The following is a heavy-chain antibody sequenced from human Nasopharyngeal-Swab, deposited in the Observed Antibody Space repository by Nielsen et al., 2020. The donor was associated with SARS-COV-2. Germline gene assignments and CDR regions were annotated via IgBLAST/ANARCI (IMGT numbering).Heavy chain of an antibody. CDR1: GYTFTSYA. J-gene: IGHJ6*02. CDR3: ARDPPPPYYDILTGYYRGYYGMDV. V-gene: IGHV7-4-1*02. CDR2: INTNTGNP. D-gene: IGHD3-9*01. Sequence: ASVKVSCKASGYTFTSYAMNWVRQAPGHGLEWMGWINTNTGNPTYAQGFTGRFVFSLDTSVSTAYLQISSLKAEDTAVYYCARDPPPPYYDILTGYYRGYYGMDVWGQGTTVTVSS.